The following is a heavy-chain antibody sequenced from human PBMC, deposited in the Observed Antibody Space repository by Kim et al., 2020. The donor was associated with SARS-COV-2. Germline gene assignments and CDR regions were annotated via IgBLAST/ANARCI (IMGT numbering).Heavy chain of an antibody. D-gene: IGHD3-10*01. Sequence: GGSLRLSCAASGFTFSNYAMTWVRQAPGKGLTWVSVIYSDSSSTYYADSVRGRFTISRDNSKNTLHLQMNSLRAEDTAVYYCAKDSGDFGSDSYYNTWGQGILVTVSS. CDR1: GFTFSNYA. CDR2: IYSDSSST. V-gene: IGHV3-23*03. CDR3: AKDSGDFGSDSYYNT. J-gene: IGHJ5*02.